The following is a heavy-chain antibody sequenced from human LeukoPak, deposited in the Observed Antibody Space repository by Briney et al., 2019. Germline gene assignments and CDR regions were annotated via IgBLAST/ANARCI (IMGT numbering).Heavy chain of an antibody. CDR3: ARGLRARYYGSGSYRDYYYYYMDV. D-gene: IGHD3-10*01. CDR1: GYTFTGYY. Sequence: GASVKVSCKASGYTFTGYYMHWVRQAPGQGLECMGWFIPNSGGTNYAQKFQDRVTMTRDTAISTAYMELSSLTYDDTAVYYCARGLRARYYGSGSYRDYYYYYMDVWGKGTTVTISS. J-gene: IGHJ6*03. CDR2: FIPNSGGT. V-gene: IGHV1-2*02.